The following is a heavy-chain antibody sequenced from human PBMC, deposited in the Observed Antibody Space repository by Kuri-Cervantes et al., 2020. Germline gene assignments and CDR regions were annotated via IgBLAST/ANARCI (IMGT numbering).Heavy chain of an antibody. J-gene: IGHJ4*02. Sequence: GSLRLSCAASGFTFSSYAMHWVRQAPGKGLEWVAVISYDGSNKYYADSVKGRFTISRDNSKNTLYLQMNSLRAEDTAVYYCAGHSSSGYWGQGTLVTVSS. D-gene: IGHD6-6*01. CDR1: GFTFSSYA. CDR2: ISYDGSNK. CDR3: AGHSSSGY. V-gene: IGHV3-30*01.